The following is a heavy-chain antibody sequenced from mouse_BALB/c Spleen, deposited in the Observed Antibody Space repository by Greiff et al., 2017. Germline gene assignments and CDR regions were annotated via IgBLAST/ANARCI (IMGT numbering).Heavy chain of an antibody. D-gene: IGHD2-4*01. CDR3: SCDRTRIGIDY. Sequence: QVQLKQSGPGLVAPSQSLSITCTVSGFSLTGYGVNWVRQSPGKGLEWLGVIWGDGSTDYNSALISRLNISNDKSKSQVFLKMNSLQTTDTARSYCSCDRTRIGIDYWGQGTTRTVSS. J-gene: IGHJ2*01. CDR2: IWGDGST. V-gene: IGHV2-6-7*01. CDR1: GFSLTGYG.